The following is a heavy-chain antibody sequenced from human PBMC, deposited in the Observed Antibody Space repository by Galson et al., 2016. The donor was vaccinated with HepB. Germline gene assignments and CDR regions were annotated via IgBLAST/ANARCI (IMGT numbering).Heavy chain of an antibody. J-gene: IGHJ6*02. CDR1: GFTFSSYP. V-gene: IGHV3-64D*09. Sequence: SLRLSCAASGFTFSSYPMHWVRQAPGKGLEFLSTISSNGGSTHSADSVKGRFTVSRDNSKNTLYLQMSSLGAEDTAVYYCVKSFRDDFWSCPYYYYYGMDVWGQGTTVTGSS. CDR3: VKSFRDDFWSCPYYYYYGMDV. D-gene: IGHD3-3*01. CDR2: ISSNGGST.